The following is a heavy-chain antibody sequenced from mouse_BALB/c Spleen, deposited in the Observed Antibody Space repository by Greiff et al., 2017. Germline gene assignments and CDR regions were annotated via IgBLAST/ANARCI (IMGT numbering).Heavy chain of an antibody. D-gene: IGHD2-10*02. CDR2: ISNGGGST. V-gene: IGHV5-12-2*01. CDR1: GFTFSNYT. CDR3: ARHEYGTYAMDY. Sequence: EVHLVESGGGLVQPGGSLKLSCAASGFTFSNYTMSWVRQTPEKRLEWVAYISNGGGSTYYPDTVKGRFTISRDNAKNTLYLQMSRLKSEDTAMYYCARHEYGTYAMDYWGQGTSGTVSS. J-gene: IGHJ4*01.